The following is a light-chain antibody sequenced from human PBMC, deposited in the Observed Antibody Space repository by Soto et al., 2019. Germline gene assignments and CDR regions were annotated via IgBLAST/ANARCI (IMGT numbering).Light chain of an antibody. V-gene: IGLV2-14*01. J-gene: IGLJ3*02. CDR3: SSFTNSFTLV. CDR2: EVS. Sequence: QSALTQPASVSGSPGQSITISCAGTSSDIGDYNYVSWYQQHPGKAPKLMIYEVSHRPSGISNRFSGSKSGNTASLTISRLQAEDEADYYCSSFTNSFTLVFGGGTKLTVL. CDR1: SSDIGDYNY.